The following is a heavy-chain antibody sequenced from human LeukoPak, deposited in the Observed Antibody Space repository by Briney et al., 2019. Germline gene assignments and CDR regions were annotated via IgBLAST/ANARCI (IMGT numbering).Heavy chain of an antibody. V-gene: IGHV1-46*01. CDR1: GYTFTSYY. D-gene: IGHD2-21*01. Sequence: ASVKVSCKASGYTFTSYYMHWVRQAPGQGLEWMGIINPSGGSTSYAQKFQGRVTMTRDTFTSTVYMELSSLRSEDTAVYYCAREEFAYYSFDYWRQGTLVTVSS. CDR3: AREEFAYYSFDY. J-gene: IGHJ4*02. CDR2: INPSGGST.